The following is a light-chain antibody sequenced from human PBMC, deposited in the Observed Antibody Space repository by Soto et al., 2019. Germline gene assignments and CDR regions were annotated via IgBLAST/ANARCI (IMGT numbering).Light chain of an antibody. Sequence: EIVLTQSPATLSLSPGERATLSCRASQSVSSSLAWYQQKPGQAPRLLIYDASNRATGIPGRFSGSGSGTDFTLTISSLEPEDFAIYYCQQRGSWPWTFGQGTKVDIK. V-gene: IGKV3-11*01. CDR2: DAS. J-gene: IGKJ1*01. CDR1: QSVSSS. CDR3: QQRGSWPWT.